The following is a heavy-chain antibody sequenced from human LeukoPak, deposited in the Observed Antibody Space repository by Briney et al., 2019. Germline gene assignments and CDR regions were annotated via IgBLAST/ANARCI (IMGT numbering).Heavy chain of an antibody. CDR3: AKFFTGEYVRAFDI. D-gene: IGHD3-10*02. Sequence: GGSLRLSCAASGFTFSSYEMNWVRQAPGKGLERVSYISSSGSTIYYADSVKGRFTISRDNAKNSLYLQMNSLRAEDTAVYYCAKFFTGEYVRAFDIWGQGTMVTVSS. CDR1: GFTFSSYE. CDR2: ISSSGSTI. V-gene: IGHV3-48*03. J-gene: IGHJ3*02.